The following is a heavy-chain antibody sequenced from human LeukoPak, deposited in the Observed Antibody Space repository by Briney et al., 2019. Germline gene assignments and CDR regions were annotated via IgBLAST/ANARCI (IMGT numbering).Heavy chain of an antibody. CDR1: GYTFTSYD. V-gene: IGHV1-8*01. D-gene: IGHD6-6*01. CDR3: ARDGRIAAHQNWFDP. J-gene: IGHJ5*02. CDR2: MNPNSGNT. Sequence: ASVKVSCKASGYTFTSYDINWVRQATGQGLEWMGWMNPNSGNTGYAQKFQGRVTMTRNTSISTAYMELSSLRSEDTAVYYCARDGRIAAHQNWFDPWGQRTLVTVSS.